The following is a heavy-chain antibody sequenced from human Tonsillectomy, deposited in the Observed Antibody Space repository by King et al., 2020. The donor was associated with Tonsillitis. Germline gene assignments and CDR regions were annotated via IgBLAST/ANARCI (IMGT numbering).Heavy chain of an antibody. J-gene: IGHJ4*02. D-gene: IGHD3-10*01. CDR3: ARRFTMVRGVIIPSYYFDY. V-gene: IGHV4-39*01. CDR1: GDSISSSSFY. CDR2: ISYTGST. Sequence: QLQESGPGLVKPSETLSLTCTVSGDSISSSSFYCGWVRQPPGKGLEWIATISYTGSTYYNPSLKSRVTMSVETSKNQFSLNLSSMTAADTAVYYCARRFTMVRGVIIPSYYFDYWGQGTLVTVSS.